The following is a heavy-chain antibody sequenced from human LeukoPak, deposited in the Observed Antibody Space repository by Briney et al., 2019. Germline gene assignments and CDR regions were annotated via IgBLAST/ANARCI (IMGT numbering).Heavy chain of an antibody. J-gene: IGHJ4*02. Sequence: AGGSLRLSCAASGFTFSNAWMSWVRQAPGKGLEWVAVISYDGSNKYYADSVKGRFTISRDNSKNTLYLQMNSLSAEDSAVYYCARDAPAYYDFWSGYKYYFDYWGQGTLVTVSS. V-gene: IGHV3-30-3*01. CDR3: ARDAPAYYDFWSGYKYYFDY. D-gene: IGHD3-3*01. CDR1: GFTFSNAW. CDR2: ISYDGSNK.